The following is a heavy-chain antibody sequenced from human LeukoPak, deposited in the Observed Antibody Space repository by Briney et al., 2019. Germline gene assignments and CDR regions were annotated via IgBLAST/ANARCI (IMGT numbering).Heavy chain of an antibody. V-gene: IGHV1-2*02. D-gene: IGHD7-27*01. CDR3: AALGSRMKIGATP. CDR1: GYPFTGYH. CDR2: IYPDSGDT. Sequence: ASVKVSCKASGYPFTGYHVQWVRQAPGQGLEWLGRIYPDSGDTIYAQKFQGRVTMTRDTSISPAYMVLSRLTSDDTAVYYCAALGSRMKIGATPWGKEPPVTV. J-gene: IGHJ5*02.